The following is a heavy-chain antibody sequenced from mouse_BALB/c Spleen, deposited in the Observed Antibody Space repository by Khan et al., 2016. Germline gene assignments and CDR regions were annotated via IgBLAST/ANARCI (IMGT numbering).Heavy chain of an antibody. CDR2: ISSGGNYT. CDR1: GFTFSSYT. J-gene: IGHJ2*01. Sequence: EVELVESGGGLVKPGGSLKLSCAASGFTFSSYTMSWVRQTPEKRLEWVATISSGGNYTYYPDSVKGRFTISRDNAKNTLYLQMSSLKSEDTAMEYCTRGNYFDYWGQGTTLTVSS. CDR3: TRGNYFDY. V-gene: IGHV5-6-4*01.